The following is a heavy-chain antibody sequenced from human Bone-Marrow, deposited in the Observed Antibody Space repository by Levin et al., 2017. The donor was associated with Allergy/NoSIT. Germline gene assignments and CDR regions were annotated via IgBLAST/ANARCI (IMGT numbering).Heavy chain of an antibody. CDR1: GDTFSNIA. D-gene: IGHD2-2*01. J-gene: IGHJ6*02. CDR3: ARRKPAGDYFYYYGMDV. Sequence: SVKVSCKASGDTFSNIAFNWVRQTPGQGLEWMGGIIPFFDTPHYAQRLQDRVTITADESTSTAYMEVSGLTSEDTAVYYCARRKPAGDYFYYYGMDVWGLGTTVTVS. V-gene: IGHV1-69*13. CDR2: IIPFFDTP.